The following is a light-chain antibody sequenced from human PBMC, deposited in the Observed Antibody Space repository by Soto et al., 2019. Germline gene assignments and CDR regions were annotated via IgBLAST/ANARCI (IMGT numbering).Light chain of an antibody. V-gene: IGKV1-5*01. CDR3: QQYNSSS. CDR1: QSISSW. CDR2: DAS. J-gene: IGKJ1*01. Sequence: DIQMTQSPSTLSASVGDRVTITCRASQSISSWLAWYQQKPGKAPKLLIYDASSLESGVPSRVSGSGSGTEFTLTISSLQPDDFATYYCQQYNSSSFGQGTKVEIK.